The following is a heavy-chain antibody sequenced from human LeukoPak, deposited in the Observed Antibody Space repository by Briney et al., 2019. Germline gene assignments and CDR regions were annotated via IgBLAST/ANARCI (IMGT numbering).Heavy chain of an antibody. Sequence: PGGSLRLSCAASGFTFSSYATSWVRQAPGKGLEWVSAISGSGGSTYYADSVKGRFTISRDNSKNTLYLQMNSLRAEDTAVYYCAKRNRWLGAFDIWGQGTMVTVSS. D-gene: IGHD6-19*01. CDR2: ISGSGGST. CDR1: GFTFSSYA. CDR3: AKRNRWLGAFDI. J-gene: IGHJ3*02. V-gene: IGHV3-23*01.